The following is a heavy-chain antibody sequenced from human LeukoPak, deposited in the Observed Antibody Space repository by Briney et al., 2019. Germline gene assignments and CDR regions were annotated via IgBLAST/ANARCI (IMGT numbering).Heavy chain of an antibody. CDR2: FDPEGGET. J-gene: IGHJ3*02. V-gene: IGHV1-24*01. CDR1: GYTLTELS. CDR3: ATDLSGNIPIRAFDI. Sequence: ASVKVSCKVSGYTLTELSMHWVRQAPGKGLEWMGGFDPEGGETIYAQKFQGRVTMTEDTSTDTAYMELSSLRSEDTAVYYCATDLSGNIPIRAFDIWGQGTMVTVSS. D-gene: IGHD1-26*01.